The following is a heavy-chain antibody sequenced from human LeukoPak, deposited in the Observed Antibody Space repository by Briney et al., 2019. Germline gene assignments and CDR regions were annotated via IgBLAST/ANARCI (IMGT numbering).Heavy chain of an antibody. J-gene: IGHJ1*01. CDR1: GHTLTELS. Sequence: GASVKVSCKISGHTLTELSIHWVRQAPGKGLEWMGGFDTQEGETIFAQNFQGRVTMTEDTSSDTAYMELRSLTSEDTAVYYCATPPVWFGEFMSGNSILGYFQDWGQGTLVTVSS. V-gene: IGHV1-24*01. D-gene: IGHD3-10*01. CDR2: FDTQEGET. CDR3: ATPPVWFGEFMSGNSILGYFQD.